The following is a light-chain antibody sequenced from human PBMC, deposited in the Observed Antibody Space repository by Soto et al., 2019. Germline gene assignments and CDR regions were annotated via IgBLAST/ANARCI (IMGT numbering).Light chain of an antibody. CDR3: QQSHSTPWT. J-gene: IGKJ1*01. Sequence: DIQMTQSPSSLSASVGDRVTITCRASQTITTYLNWYHKKPGKAPQLLIYGASSLQSGVPSRFTGSGSWTDFTLTISSLQPEDFATYHCQQSHSTPWTFGQGNKVEIK. V-gene: IGKV1-39*01. CDR1: QTITTY. CDR2: GAS.